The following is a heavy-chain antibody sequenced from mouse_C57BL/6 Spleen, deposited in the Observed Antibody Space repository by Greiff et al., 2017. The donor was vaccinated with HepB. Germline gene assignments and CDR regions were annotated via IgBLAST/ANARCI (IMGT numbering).Heavy chain of an antibody. D-gene: IGHD1-1*01. Sequence: QVQLQQPGAELVRPGTSVKLSCKASGYTFTSYWMHWVKQRPGQGLEWIGVIDPSDSYTNYNQKFKGKATLTVDTSSSTAYMQLSSLTSEDSAVYYCASLTTVEADYWGQGTTLTVSS. CDR1: GYTFTSYW. CDR3: ASLTTVEADY. V-gene: IGHV1-59*01. CDR2: IDPSDSYT. J-gene: IGHJ2*01.